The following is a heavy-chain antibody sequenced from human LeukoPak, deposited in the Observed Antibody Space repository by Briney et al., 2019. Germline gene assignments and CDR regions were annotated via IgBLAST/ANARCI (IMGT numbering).Heavy chain of an antibody. D-gene: IGHD2-2*02. Sequence: SETLSLTCAVYGGSFSGYYWSWIRQPPGNGLEWIGEINHSGSTNYNPSLKSRVTISVDTSKNQFSLKLSSVTAADTAVYYCARGGIVVVPAAIPTDSDFDYWGLGTLVTVSS. CDR1: GGSFSGYY. J-gene: IGHJ4*02. CDR3: ARGGIVVVPAAIPTDSDFDY. CDR2: INHSGST. V-gene: IGHV4-34*01.